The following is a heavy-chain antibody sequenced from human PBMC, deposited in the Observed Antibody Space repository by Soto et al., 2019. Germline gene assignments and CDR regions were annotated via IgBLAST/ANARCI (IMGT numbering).Heavy chain of an antibody. CDR3: ARVPYCAVRNYYGMDV. CDR2: IIPIFGTA. D-gene: IGHD1-26*01. CDR1: GGTFSSYA. Sequence: QVQLVQSGAEVKKPGSSVMVSCKASGGTFSSYAISWVRQAPGQGLDWMGGIIPIFGTATYAQKFQGRVTITADESTSTADMELSSLGSEDTAVYYGARVPYCAVRNYYGMDVWGQGTTVNVSS. J-gene: IGHJ6*02. V-gene: IGHV1-69*12.